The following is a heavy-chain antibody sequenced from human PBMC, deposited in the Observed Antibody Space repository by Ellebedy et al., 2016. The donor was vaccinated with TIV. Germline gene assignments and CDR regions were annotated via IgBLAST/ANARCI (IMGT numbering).Heavy chain of an antibody. J-gene: IGHJ4*02. V-gene: IGHV4-39*01. D-gene: IGHD2-21*02. Sequence: MPSETLSLTCRVSGGSVSSTRYYWAWIRQPPGKGLEYIGSVYYSGSPYYNPSFKSRFTLSADTSKNQFSLNLRTVTAADTAVYDCARTDPWQPIDDWGQGILVSVSS. CDR3: ARTDPWQPIDD. CDR1: GGSVSSTRYY. CDR2: VYYSGSP.